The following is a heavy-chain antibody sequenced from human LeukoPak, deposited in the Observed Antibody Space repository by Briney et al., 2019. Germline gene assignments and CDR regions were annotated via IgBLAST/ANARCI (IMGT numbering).Heavy chain of an antibody. V-gene: IGHV4-59*08. D-gene: IGHD4-17*01. Sequence: SETLSLTCTVSGGSISSHYWNWIRQPPEKGLEWIGYVYYSGSTNYNPSLKSRVTMSVDTSKNLFSLKLSSVTAADTAVYYCATYGDPRSFDYWGQGTLVTVSS. CDR3: ATYGDPRSFDY. J-gene: IGHJ4*02. CDR1: GGSISSHY. CDR2: VYYSGST.